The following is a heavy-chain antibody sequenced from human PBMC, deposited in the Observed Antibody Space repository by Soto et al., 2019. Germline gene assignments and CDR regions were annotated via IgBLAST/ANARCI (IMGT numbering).Heavy chain of an antibody. CDR3: AREQGYLEY. Sequence: EVQLVESGGGLVQPGGSLRLSCAASRFTFSKYWMSWVRQAPGKGPEWVANISPAGSEKFYVGSVKGRFTISRDNAENSLFRQKNSLRAEDTAVYYCAREQGYLEYWGQGAPVTFSS. J-gene: IGHJ4*02. CDR1: RFTFSKYW. D-gene: IGHD3-16*02. V-gene: IGHV3-7*01. CDR2: ISPAGSEK.